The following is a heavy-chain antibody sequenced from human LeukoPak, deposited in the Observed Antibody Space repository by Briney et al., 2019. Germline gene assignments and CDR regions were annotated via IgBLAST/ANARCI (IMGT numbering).Heavy chain of an antibody. D-gene: IGHD1-1*01. CDR1: GGSISDFY. V-gene: IGHV4-4*07. J-gene: IGHJ4*02. Sequence: PSETLSLTCTVSGGSISDFYWSWIRQPAGKGLEWIGRIYISGNTNYNPSLKSRVTMSLDTSKNHSSLRLRSVTAADTAVYYCARNAGDYWGQGTLVTVSS. CDR2: IYISGNT. CDR3: ARNAGDY.